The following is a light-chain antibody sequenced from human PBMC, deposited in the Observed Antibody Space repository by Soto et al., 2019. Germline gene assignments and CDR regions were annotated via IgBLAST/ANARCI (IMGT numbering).Light chain of an antibody. CDR1: SSDVGAYDY. V-gene: IGLV2-14*03. CDR2: DVT. J-gene: IGLJ1*01. Sequence: QSALNQPASVSGSPGQSITISCTGTSSDVGAYDYVSWFQQYPGKAPKLMIYDVTDRPSGVSDRFFGSKSGNTASLTISELQAEDEADYYCSSYTSGSTPYVFGTGTKVTVL. CDR3: SSYTSGSTPYV.